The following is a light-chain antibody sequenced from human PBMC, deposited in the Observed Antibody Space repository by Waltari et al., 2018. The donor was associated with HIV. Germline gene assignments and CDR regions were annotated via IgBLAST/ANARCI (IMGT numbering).Light chain of an antibody. V-gene: IGLV2-14*01. J-gene: IGLJ2*01. CDR3: SSYTSSSTPVV. Sequence: QSALTQPASVSGSPGQSITISCPGTSSDVGGYNYFSCSQQHPGKAPKLMIYDVSKRPSGVSNRFSGSKSGNTASLTISGLQAEDEADYYCSSYTSSSTPVVFGGGTKLTVL. CDR1: SSDVGGYNY. CDR2: DVS.